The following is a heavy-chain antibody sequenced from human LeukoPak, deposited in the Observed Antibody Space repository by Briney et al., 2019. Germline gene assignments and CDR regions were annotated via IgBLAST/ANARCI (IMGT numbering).Heavy chain of an antibody. CDR2: ISYDGSNK. Sequence: GRSLRLSCAASGFTFSSYGMHWVRQAPGKGLEWVAVISYDGSNKYYADSVKGRFTISRDNSKNTLYLQMNSLRAEDTAVYYCAKECEAAAGTAEAYYYYYGVDVWGQGTTVTVSS. V-gene: IGHV3-30*18. D-gene: IGHD6-13*01. J-gene: IGHJ6*02. CDR1: GFTFSSYG. CDR3: AKECEAAAGTAEAYYYYYGVDV.